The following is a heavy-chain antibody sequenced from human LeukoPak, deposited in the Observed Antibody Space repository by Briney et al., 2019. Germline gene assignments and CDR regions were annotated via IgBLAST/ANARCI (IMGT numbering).Heavy chain of an antibody. D-gene: IGHD1-1*01. CDR1: GYTFTNYD. J-gene: IGHJ4*02. CDR3: ARVTGSIDY. V-gene: IGHV1-8*01. CDR2: MNPKSGYT. Sequence: ASVKVSCKASGYTFTNYDINWVQQAIGQGLEWMGWMNPKSGYTDYAQKFQGRVTMTRDTSISTAYMELGSLRSEDTAVYYCARVTGSIDYWGQGTLVTVSA.